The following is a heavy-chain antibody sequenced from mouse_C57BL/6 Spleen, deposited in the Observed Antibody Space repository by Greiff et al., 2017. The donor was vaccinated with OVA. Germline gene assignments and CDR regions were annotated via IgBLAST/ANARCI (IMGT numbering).Heavy chain of an antibody. CDR3: ERDGYDPYYAIDY. CDR1: GYAFSSSW. V-gene: IGHV1-82*01. D-gene: IGHD2-2*01. CDR2: IYPGDGDT. J-gene: IGHJ4*01. Sequence: QVQLQQSGPELVKPGASVKISCKASGYAFSSSWMNWVKQRPGKGLEWIGRIYPGDGDTNYNGKFKGKATLTADKSSSTAYMQLSSLTSEDSAVYFCERDGYDPYYAIDYWGQGTSVTVSS.